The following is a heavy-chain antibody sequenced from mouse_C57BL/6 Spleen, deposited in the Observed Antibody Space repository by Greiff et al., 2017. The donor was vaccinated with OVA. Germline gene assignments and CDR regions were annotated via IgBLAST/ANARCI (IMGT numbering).Heavy chain of an antibody. CDR3: ARGTYGSIYAKDD. CDR2: INPSNGGT. Sequence: VQLQQPGTELVKPGASVKLSCKASGYTFTSYWMHWVKQRPGQGLEWIGNINPSNGGTNYNEKFKSKATLTVDKSSSTAYMQLSSLTSEDSAVYYCARGTYGSIYAKDDWGKGTSVTVSS. CDR1: GYTFTSYW. V-gene: IGHV1-53*01. D-gene: IGHD1-1*01. J-gene: IGHJ4*01.